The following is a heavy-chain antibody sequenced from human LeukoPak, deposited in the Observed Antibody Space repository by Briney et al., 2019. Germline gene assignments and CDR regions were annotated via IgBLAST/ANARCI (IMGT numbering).Heavy chain of an antibody. CDR2: IYTSGST. D-gene: IGHD1-26*01. CDR3: ARESRIVEGDGYHIDV. V-gene: IGHV4-4*07. J-gene: IGHJ6*03. Sequence: SATLSLTCTVSGGSISIYYWNWIRQPAGKGLEWIGRIYTSGSTKYNPSLKSRVTMSVDTSKNQFSLQLTSVTAADTAMYYCARESRIVEGDGYHIDVWGKGTTVTISS. CDR1: GGSISIYY.